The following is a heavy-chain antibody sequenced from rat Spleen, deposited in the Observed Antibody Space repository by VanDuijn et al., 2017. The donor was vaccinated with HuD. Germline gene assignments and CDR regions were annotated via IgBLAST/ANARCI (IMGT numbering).Heavy chain of an antibody. CDR2: ISYDGGST. CDR1: GFTFSDYY. J-gene: IGHJ2*01. V-gene: IGHV5-22*01. D-gene: IGHD1-11*01. CDR3: ARHEDYGGYSRDYFGY. Sequence: EVQLVESGGGLVQPGRSLKLSCAASGFTFSDYYMAWVRQAPGKGLEWVAYISYDGGSTYYRDSVKGRFTISRDNAKSTLYLQMSSLRSEDTATYYCARHEDYGGYSRDYFGYWGQGVVVTVSS.